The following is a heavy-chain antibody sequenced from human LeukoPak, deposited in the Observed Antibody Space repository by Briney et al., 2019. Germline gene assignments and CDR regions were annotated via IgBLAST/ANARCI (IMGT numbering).Heavy chain of an antibody. CDR3: AKAPSYQLLYFDY. Sequence: GGSLRLSCAASGFTFSSYAMGWVRQAPGKGLEWVSAISGSGGSTYYADSVKGRFTISRDNSKNTLCLQMNSLRAEDTAVYYCAKAPSYQLLYFDYWGQGTLVTVSS. D-gene: IGHD2-2*01. V-gene: IGHV3-23*01. J-gene: IGHJ4*02. CDR1: GFTFSSYA. CDR2: ISGSGGST.